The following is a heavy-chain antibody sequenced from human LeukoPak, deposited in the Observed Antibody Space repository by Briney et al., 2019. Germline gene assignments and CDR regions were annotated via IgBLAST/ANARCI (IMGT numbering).Heavy chain of an antibody. CDR3: AKDERGYYDSSGFFGAIDY. D-gene: IGHD3-22*01. CDR1: GFTFNRYA. CDR2: IWYEGSNK. V-gene: IGHV3-30*02. J-gene: IGHJ4*02. Sequence: GGSLRPSCAASGFTFNRYAMHGCRQAPGKGLGWGAFIWYEGSNKYYADSVKGRFTFSRDNSKNTLSLQMNSLRAEHTAVYYCAKDERGYYDSSGFFGAIDYWGQGSLVSVSS.